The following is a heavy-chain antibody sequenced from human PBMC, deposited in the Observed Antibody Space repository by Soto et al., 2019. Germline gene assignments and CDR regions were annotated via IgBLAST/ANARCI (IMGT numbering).Heavy chain of an antibody. CDR3: ARSRVGELSFVDY. J-gene: IGHJ4*02. D-gene: IGHD3-16*02. V-gene: IGHV1-2*04. CDR1: GYTFTGYY. Sequence: ASVKVSYKASGYTFTGYYMHWVRQAPGQGLEWMGWINPNSGGTNYAQKFQGWVTMTRDTSISTAYMELSRLRSDDTAVYYCARSRVGELSFVDYWGQGTLVTVSS. CDR2: INPNSGGT.